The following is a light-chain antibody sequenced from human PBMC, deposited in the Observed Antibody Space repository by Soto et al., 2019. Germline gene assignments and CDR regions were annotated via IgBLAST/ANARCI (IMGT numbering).Light chain of an antibody. V-gene: IGKV3-20*01. CDR3: QKYGSSPIN. CDR2: GAS. Sequence: EIVLSQSPVTLSLSPGEIATLSCSAGQSVISTYLAWYQQKPGQAPRLLIYGASSRATGIPDRFSGSGSGTDFTLTISRLEPEDFAVYYCQKYGSSPINFGQGTRLEIK. J-gene: IGKJ5*01. CDR1: QSVISTY.